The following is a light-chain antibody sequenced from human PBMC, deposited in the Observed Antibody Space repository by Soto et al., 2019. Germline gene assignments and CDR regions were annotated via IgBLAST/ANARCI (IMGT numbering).Light chain of an antibody. V-gene: IGKV1-5*03. CDR3: QQYNRYLYT. Sequence: DIQMTQSPSSLSASVGDRVTITYRASQSISSWLAWYQQKPGKAPKLLIYKASSLESGVPSRFSGSGSGTELTLTISSLQPDDFATYYCQQYNRYLYTFGQGTKLEIK. CDR2: KAS. CDR1: QSISSW. J-gene: IGKJ2*01.